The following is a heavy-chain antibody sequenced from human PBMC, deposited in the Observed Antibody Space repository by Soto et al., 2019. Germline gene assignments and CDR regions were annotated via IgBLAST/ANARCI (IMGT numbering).Heavy chain of an antibody. J-gene: IGHJ4*02. CDR2: IYYSGSP. CDR3: ARLVHSSSSVGFDY. V-gene: IGHV4-39*01. D-gene: IGHD6-6*01. CDR1: GGSISGATYY. Sequence: QLQLQESGPGLVKPSETLSLTCAVSGGSISGATYYWGWIRQPPGKGLEWIGSIYYSGSPYYNPSLESRVTISVDTSKNQFSLKVNSVTAADTAVYYCARLVHSSSSVGFDYWGQGTLVTVSS.